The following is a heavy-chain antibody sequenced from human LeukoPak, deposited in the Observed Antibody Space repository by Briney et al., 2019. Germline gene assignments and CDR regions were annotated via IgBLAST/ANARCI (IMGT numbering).Heavy chain of an antibody. D-gene: IGHD1-26*01. CDR3: ARDLDGGTYSHYFDY. V-gene: IGHV1-69*13. Sequence: GASVKVSCKASGGTFSSYAISWVRQAPGQGLEWMGGIIPMFGTANYAQKFQGRVTITADESTSTAYMELRSLRSEDTAVYYCARDLDGGTYSHYFDYWGQGTLVTVSS. CDR2: IIPMFGTA. CDR1: GGTFSSYA. J-gene: IGHJ4*02.